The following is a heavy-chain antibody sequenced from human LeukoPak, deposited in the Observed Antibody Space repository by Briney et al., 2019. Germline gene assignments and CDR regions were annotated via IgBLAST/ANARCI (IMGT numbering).Heavy chain of an antibody. D-gene: IGHD2-2*01. CDR1: GGSISNYY. Sequence: SETLSLTCTVSGGSISNYYWSWIRQPAGKGLELIGRIFPGGSTNYNPSLKSRVTMSVDTSKNQFSLKLSSVTAADTAVYYCARSRCTSISCASRGAFDIWGQGTMATVSS. V-gene: IGHV4-4*07. J-gene: IGHJ3*02. CDR2: IFPGGST. CDR3: ARSRCTSISCASRGAFDI.